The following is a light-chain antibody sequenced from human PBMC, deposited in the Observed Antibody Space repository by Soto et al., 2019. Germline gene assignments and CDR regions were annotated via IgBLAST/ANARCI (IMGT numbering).Light chain of an antibody. Sequence: EIVLTQSPGTLSLSPGERATLSCRASQSVSSSYLAWYQQKPGQAPRLLIYGASSRATGIPDRFSGSGSGTDFTVTISRLEPEDFAVYYCQQYGSSLYTFGQGTKLESK. V-gene: IGKV3-20*01. CDR3: QQYGSSLYT. J-gene: IGKJ2*01. CDR2: GAS. CDR1: QSVSSSY.